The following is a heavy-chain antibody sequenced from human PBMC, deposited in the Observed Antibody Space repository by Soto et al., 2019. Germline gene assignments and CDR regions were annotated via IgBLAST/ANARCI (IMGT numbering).Heavy chain of an antibody. V-gene: IGHV1-69*14. CDR2: VLPLYNKA. J-gene: IGHJ5*02. CDR3: ARDQGGSLLSTWFDI. D-gene: IGHD1-26*01. CDR1: GYNFELYS. Sequence: VQLTQSEAQWTQAGSSMKVSCQTSGYNFELYSLNWVRQVPGLRPEWLGGVLPLYNKAIYPPQFQGRVTINADSSTKTVSLTMTSLRSDDSGIYFCARDQGGSLLSTWFDIWGPGTPVTVS.